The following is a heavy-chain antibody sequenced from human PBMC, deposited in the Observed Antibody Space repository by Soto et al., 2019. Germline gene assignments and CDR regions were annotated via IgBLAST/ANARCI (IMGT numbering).Heavy chain of an antibody. CDR1: GGSFSGYY. J-gene: IGHJ6*02. V-gene: IGHV4-34*01. D-gene: IGHD5-12*01. CDR2: INHSGST. CDR3: ARNKWLRFVNYYYGMDV. Sequence: SEALSLTCAVDGGSFSGYYWSWIRQPPGKGLEWIGEINHSGSTNYNPSLKSRVTISVDTSKNQFSLKLSSVTAADTAVYYCARNKWLRFVNYYYGMDVWGQGTTVTAS.